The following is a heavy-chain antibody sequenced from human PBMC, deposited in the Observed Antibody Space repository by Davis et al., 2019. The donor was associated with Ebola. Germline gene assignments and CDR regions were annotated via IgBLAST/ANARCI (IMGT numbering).Heavy chain of an antibody. CDR1: GGSISSNSYY. D-gene: IGHD4-17*01. Sequence: MPSETLSLTCTVSGGSISSNSYYWGWIRQPPGKGLEWIGSIYYGGSIIYNPSLKSRVTISVDTSKNQFSLKLSSVTAADTAVYYCASPVTPWGQGTLVTVSS. J-gene: IGHJ5*02. CDR2: IYYGGSI. CDR3: ASPVTP. V-gene: IGHV4-39*01.